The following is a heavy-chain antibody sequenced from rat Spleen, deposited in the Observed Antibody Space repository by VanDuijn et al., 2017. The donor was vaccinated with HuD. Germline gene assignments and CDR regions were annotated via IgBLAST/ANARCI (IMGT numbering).Heavy chain of an antibody. V-gene: IGHV5-22*01. D-gene: IGHD1-6*01. Sequence: EVQLVESGGDLVQPGRSLKLSCAASGFTFRNYDMAWVRQAPTMGLEWVTSISYEGSSTYYGDSVKGRFTISRDNAKSTLYLQMNSLRSEDTATYYCARPLLMYTTGPFDYWGQGVMVTVSS. CDR1: GFTFRNYD. CDR2: ISYEGSST. CDR3: ARPLLMYTTGPFDY. J-gene: IGHJ2*01.